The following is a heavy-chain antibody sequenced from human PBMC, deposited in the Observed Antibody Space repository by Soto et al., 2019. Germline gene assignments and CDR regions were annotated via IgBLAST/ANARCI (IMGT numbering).Heavy chain of an antibody. CDR1: GFSFSNYA. Sequence: EVQLLESGGGLIQPGGSLRLSCATFGFSFSNYAMSWVRQAPGKGLEWVSGFGVDYVTYYADSVRGRFNISRDNSKNTLYLLMTGLRAEDTALYYCEKAKGSFDHTGPDQWGQGTLVTVSS. D-gene: IGHD2-2*02. J-gene: IGHJ4*02. V-gene: IGHV3-23*01. CDR2: FGVDYVT. CDR3: EKAKGSFDHTGPDQ.